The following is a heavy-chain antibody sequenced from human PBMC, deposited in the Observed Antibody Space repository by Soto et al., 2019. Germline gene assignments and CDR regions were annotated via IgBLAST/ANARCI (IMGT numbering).Heavy chain of an antibody. Sequence: QLQLQESGPGLVKPSETLSLTCTVSGGSISSSSYYWGWIRPPPGKGLEWIGSIYYSGSTYYNPSLKSRVTISVDTSKNQFSLKLSSVTAADTAVYYCARYLPYVSHDYWGQGTLVTVSS. CDR3: ARYLPYVSHDY. J-gene: IGHJ4*02. D-gene: IGHD3-10*02. V-gene: IGHV4-39*01. CDR1: GGSISSSSYY. CDR2: IYYSGST.